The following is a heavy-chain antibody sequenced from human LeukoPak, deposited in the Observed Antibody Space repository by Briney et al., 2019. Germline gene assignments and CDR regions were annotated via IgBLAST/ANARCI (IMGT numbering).Heavy chain of an antibody. CDR1: GFTFSSYW. V-gene: IGHV3-48*04. Sequence: GGSLRLSCAASGFTFSSYWMSWVRQAPGKGLEWISYITSSSSTIYYADSVKGRFTISRDNAKNSLYLQMNSLRAEDTAVYYCARDLPAAAGTFDYWGQGTLVTVSS. D-gene: IGHD6-13*01. CDR3: ARDLPAAAGTFDY. CDR2: ITSSSSTI. J-gene: IGHJ4*02.